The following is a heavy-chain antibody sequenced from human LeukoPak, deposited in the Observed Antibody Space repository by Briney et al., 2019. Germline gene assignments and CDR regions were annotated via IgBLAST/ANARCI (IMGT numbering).Heavy chain of an antibody. CDR2: ISSSGSTI. CDR1: GFTFSSYE. D-gene: IGHD5-24*01. V-gene: IGHV3-48*03. Sequence: GGSLRLSCAASGFTFSSYEMNWVRQAPGKELEWVSYISSSGSTIYYADSVKGRFTISRDNAKNSLYLQMNSLRAGDTAVYYCARTIEMATISYFDYWGQGTLVTVSS. CDR3: ARTIEMATISYFDY. J-gene: IGHJ4*02.